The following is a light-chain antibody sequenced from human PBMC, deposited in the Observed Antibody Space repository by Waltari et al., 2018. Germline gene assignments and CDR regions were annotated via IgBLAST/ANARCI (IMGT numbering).Light chain of an antibody. J-gene: IGKJ1*01. CDR2: HVS. CDR3: MQCTHWPRT. V-gene: IGKV2-30*02. CDR1: QSLVHSDGNTY. Sequence: DVVMTQSPLSLPVTLGQRASLSCWSSQSLVHSDGNTYLNWFQHMTGQPPRRLIDHVSTRDAGCPDRFRGSGSGTDFTLKISRVEAEDVGGYYCMQCTHWPRTFGQGTKVEIK.